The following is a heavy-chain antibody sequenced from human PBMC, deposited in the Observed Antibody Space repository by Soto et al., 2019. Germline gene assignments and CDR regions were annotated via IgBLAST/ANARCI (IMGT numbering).Heavy chain of an antibody. V-gene: IGHV1-24*01. CDR2: FDLEDGET. CDR3: ARDWAAAGPFDY. Sequence: ASVKVSCKVSGYTLTELSMHWVRQAPGKGLEWMGGFDLEDGETIYAQKFQGRVTMTEDRSTSTAYMELRSLRSDDTAVYYCARDWAAAGPFDYWGQGTLVTVSS. CDR1: GYTLTELS. D-gene: IGHD6-13*01. J-gene: IGHJ4*02.